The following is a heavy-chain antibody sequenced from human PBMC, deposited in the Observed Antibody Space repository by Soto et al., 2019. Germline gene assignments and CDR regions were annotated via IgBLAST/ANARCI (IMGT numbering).Heavy chain of an antibody. D-gene: IGHD4-17*01. V-gene: IGHV3-33*01. CDR1: GFTFSSYG. CDR3: ARGGRTTTVRSVGMDV. Sequence: QVQLVESGGGVVQPGRSLRLSCAASGFTFSSYGMHWVRQAPGKGLEWVAVIWYDGSNKYYPDSVKGRFTISRDNSKNTLYLQMNSLRAEDTAVYYCARGGRTTTVRSVGMDVWGQGTTVTVSS. CDR2: IWYDGSNK. J-gene: IGHJ6*02.